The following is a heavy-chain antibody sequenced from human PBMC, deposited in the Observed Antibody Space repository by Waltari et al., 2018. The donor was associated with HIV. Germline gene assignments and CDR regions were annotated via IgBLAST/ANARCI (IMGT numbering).Heavy chain of an antibody. V-gene: IGHV3-74*01. Sequence: EVQLVESGGGLVQSGESLPLSCVASGFHLTDYWMHWFLQVPGKGPFWVSRLTKDGRNAIYADSVKCRFTISRDIAKNTLYLELRRVGVEDSGVYYCVRNEVWQRYHYFEHWGQGTLVTVSS. CDR1: GFHLTDYW. J-gene: IGHJ1*01. CDR2: LTKDGRNA. CDR3: VRNEVWQRYHYFEH. D-gene: IGHD3-16*01.